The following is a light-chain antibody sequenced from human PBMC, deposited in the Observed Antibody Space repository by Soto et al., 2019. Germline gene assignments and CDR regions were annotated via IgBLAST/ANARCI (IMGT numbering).Light chain of an antibody. CDR2: EVS. CDR3: SSYTGSSTIAD. Sequence: QSVLTQPASVSGSPGQSVTISCTGTTSDVGGYISVSWYQQHPGKAPKLMIYEVSNRPSGVSNRFSGSKSGDTASLTISGFQAEDEADYYCSSYTGSSTIADFESVTKLT. J-gene: IGLJ1*01. CDR1: TSDVGGYIS. V-gene: IGLV2-14*01.